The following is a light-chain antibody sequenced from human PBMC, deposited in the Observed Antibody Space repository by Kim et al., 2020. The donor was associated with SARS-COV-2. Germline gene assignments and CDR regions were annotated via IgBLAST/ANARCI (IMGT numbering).Light chain of an antibody. CDR2: GAS. V-gene: IGKV3-11*01. CDR3: QQRSDWPIT. CDR1: QSVSSY. Sequence: LSPGERATRSCRASQSVSSYLTWYQQKLGQAPRLLIYGASNRATGIPARFSGSGSGTDFTLTISSLEPEDFAVYFCQQRSDWPITFGQGTRLEIK. J-gene: IGKJ5*01.